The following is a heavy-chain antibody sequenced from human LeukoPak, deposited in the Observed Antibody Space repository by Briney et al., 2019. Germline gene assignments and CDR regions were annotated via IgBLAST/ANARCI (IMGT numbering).Heavy chain of an antibody. CDR2: ISSSGSTR. V-gene: IGHV3-48*03. CDR1: EFTFSHYE. J-gene: IGHJ4*02. D-gene: IGHD3-22*01. CDR3: ARDPFRDYDSSGYFDY. Sequence: GGSLRLSCATSEFTFSHYEMNWVRHAPGKGLEGVSYISSSGSTRYYADSVKGRFTISRDNAKNSLHLQMNSLRAEDTAVYYCARDPFRDYDSSGYFDYWGQGTPVTVSS.